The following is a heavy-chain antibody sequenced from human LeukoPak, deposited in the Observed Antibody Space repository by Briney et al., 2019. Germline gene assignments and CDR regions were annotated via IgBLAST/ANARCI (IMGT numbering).Heavy chain of an antibody. V-gene: IGHV3-23*01. J-gene: IGHJ6*02. CDR1: GFTFSTYA. CDR2: LTGGGGGT. Sequence: PGGSLRLSCAASGFTFSTYAMSWVRQAPGKGLEWVSGLTGGGGGTSYADSVKGRFTISRDNSKNTLYLQMNSLRAEDTAVYYCARDRVLRFLEWRGVYYYGMDVWGQGTTVTVSS. CDR3: ARDRVLRFLEWRGVYYYGMDV. D-gene: IGHD3-3*01.